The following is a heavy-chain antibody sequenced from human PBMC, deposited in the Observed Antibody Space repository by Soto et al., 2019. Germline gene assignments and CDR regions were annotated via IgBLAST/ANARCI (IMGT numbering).Heavy chain of an antibody. CDR3: ARGFMGDDYGGNSGHYYYYYGMDV. Sequence: QVQLQESGPGLVKPSQTLSLTCTVSGGSISSGGYYWSWIRQHPGKGLEWIGYIYYSGSTYYNPSLNSRVTISVDTSKNQFSLKLSSVTAADTAVYYCARGFMGDDYGGNSGHYYYYYGMDVWGQGTTVTVSS. CDR1: GGSISSGGYY. J-gene: IGHJ6*02. D-gene: IGHD4-17*01. V-gene: IGHV4-31*03. CDR2: IYYSGST.